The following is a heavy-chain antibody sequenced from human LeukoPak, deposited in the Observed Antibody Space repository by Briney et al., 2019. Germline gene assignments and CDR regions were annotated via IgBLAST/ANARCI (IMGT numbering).Heavy chain of an antibody. V-gene: IGHV3-74*01. D-gene: IGHD3-10*01. Sequence: GGSLRLSCAASGFTFRHYGMSWVRQAPGKGLVWVSRINSDGSSTSYADSVKGRFTVSRDNAKNTLFLQMNSLRAEDTALYYCAGSRSHNWFDPWGQGTPVTVSS. CDR2: INSDGSST. CDR1: GFTFRHYG. CDR3: AGSRSHNWFDP. J-gene: IGHJ5*02.